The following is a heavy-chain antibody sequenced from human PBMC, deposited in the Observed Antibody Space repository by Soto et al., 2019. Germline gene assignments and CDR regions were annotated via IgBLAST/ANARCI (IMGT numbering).Heavy chain of an antibody. Sequence: SVKVSCKASVGTFSSYAISWVRQAPGQGLEWMGGIIPIFGTANYAQKFQGRVTITADESTSTAYMELSSLRSEDTAVYYCARDADYCSSTSCLNFDSWGQGTLVTVSS. CDR3: ARDADYCSSTSCLNFDS. CDR2: IIPIFGTA. CDR1: VGTFSSYA. V-gene: IGHV1-69*13. J-gene: IGHJ4*02. D-gene: IGHD2-2*01.